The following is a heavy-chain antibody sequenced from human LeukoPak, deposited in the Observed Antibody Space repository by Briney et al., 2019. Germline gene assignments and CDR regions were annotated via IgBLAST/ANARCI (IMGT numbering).Heavy chain of an antibody. CDR3: ARAVAGRFDP. J-gene: IGHJ5*02. D-gene: IGHD2-15*01. V-gene: IGHV4-59*01. CDR2: IYYSGST. CDR1: GDSISSYC. Sequence: SETLSLTCTVSGDSISSYCWNWIRQPPGKGLEWIGYIYYSGSTNYNPSLKSRVTISVDTSKNQFSLKLSSVTAADTAVYYCARAVAGRFDPWGQGTLVTVSS.